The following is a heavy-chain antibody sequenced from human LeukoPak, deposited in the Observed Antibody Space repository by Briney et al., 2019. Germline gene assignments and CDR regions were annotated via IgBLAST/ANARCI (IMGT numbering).Heavy chain of an antibody. D-gene: IGHD1-14*01. CDR1: GGSISGYY. J-gene: IGHJ4*02. CDR3: ARVSPRNGSADY. CDR2: IYTSGST. V-gene: IGHV4-4*07. Sequence: SETLSLTCTVSGGSISGYYWSWIRQPAGKGLEWIGRIYTSGSTNYNPSLKSRVTMSVDTSKNQFSLKPSSVTAADTAVYYCARVSPRNGSADYWGQGTLVTVSS.